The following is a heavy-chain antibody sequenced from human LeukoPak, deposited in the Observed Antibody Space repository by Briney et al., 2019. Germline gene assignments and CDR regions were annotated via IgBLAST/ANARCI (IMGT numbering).Heavy chain of an antibody. Sequence: ASVKVSCKASGYTFTGYYMHWVRQAPGQGLEWMGWIKPTSGGTNYAQKFQGRVTMTRDTSISTAYMELSRLRSDDTAVYYCARERDYYDSSGYPKDDAFDIWGQGTMVTVSS. CDR3: ARERDYYDSSGYPKDDAFDI. CDR2: IKPTSGGT. V-gene: IGHV1-2*02. D-gene: IGHD3-22*01. CDR1: GYTFTGYY. J-gene: IGHJ3*02.